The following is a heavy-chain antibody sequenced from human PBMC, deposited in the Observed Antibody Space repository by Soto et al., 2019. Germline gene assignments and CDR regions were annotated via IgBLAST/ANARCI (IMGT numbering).Heavy chain of an antibody. Sequence: ASVKVSCKASGYTFTSYDINWVRQATGKGLEWMGGFDPEDGETIYAQKFQGRVTMTEDTSTDTAYMELSSLRSEDTAVYYCATGLYSGSYYDAFDIWGQGTMVTV. J-gene: IGHJ3*02. D-gene: IGHD1-26*01. CDR3: ATGLYSGSYYDAFDI. V-gene: IGHV1-24*01. CDR1: GYTFTSYD. CDR2: FDPEDGET.